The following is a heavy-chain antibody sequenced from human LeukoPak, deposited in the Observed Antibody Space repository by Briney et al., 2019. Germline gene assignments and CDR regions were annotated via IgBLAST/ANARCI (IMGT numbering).Heavy chain of an antibody. J-gene: IGHJ5*02. D-gene: IGHD3-22*01. CDR2: ISYDGGNK. Sequence: GGSLRLSCAASGFTFSSYAMHWVRQAPGKGLEWVAVISYDGGNKYYADSVKGRFTISRDNSKNTLYLQMNSLRAEDTAVYYCAREGDYYDSSGYNWFDPWGQGTLVTVSS. V-gene: IGHV3-30-3*01. CDR3: AREGDYYDSSGYNWFDP. CDR1: GFTFSSYA.